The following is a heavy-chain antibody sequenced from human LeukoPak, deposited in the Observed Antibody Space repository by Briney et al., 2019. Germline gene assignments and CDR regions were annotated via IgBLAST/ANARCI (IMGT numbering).Heavy chain of an antibody. V-gene: IGHV3-9*01. J-gene: IGHJ4*02. D-gene: IGHD2-2*01. CDR3: AKDLGGSATTV. CDR1: GFTFEDHV. Sequence: PGRPLRLSCAASGFTFEDHVMHWVRQAPGKGPEWVSSISWSGDRMGYADAVKGRFTISRDNAKNSLFLQMNSLRVEDTALYYCAKDLGGSATTVWGQGTLVTVSS. CDR2: ISWSGDRM.